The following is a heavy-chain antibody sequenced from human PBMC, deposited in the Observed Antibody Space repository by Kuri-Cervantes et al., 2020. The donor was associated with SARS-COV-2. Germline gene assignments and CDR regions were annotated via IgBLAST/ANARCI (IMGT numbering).Heavy chain of an antibody. CDR1: GGSISSNW. D-gene: IGHD4-11*01. CDR2: IYHSGST. Sequence: SQTLSLTCVVSGGSISSNWWTWVRHPPGKGLEWIGEIYHSGSTNYSPSLGGRAAISLDKSKNQFSLNVYSVTAADTAVYYCANLGPGGHAYSFLDYWGQGTLVTVSS. V-gene: IGHV4-4*02. CDR3: ANLGPGGHAYSFLDY. J-gene: IGHJ4*02.